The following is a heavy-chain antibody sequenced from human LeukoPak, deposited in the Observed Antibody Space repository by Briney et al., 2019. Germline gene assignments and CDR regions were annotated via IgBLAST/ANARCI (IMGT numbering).Heavy chain of an antibody. Sequence: GGSLRLSCAGSGFTFSKYGMHWVRQAPGKALKWVAVIWNDGSHENYADSVKGRFTISRDNSENTLYLQMSSLRAEDTAMYFCAKRDAKISGSDSFDIWGQGTMVTVSS. CDR1: GFTFSKYG. V-gene: IGHV3-33*06. J-gene: IGHJ3*02. D-gene: IGHD3-10*01. CDR2: IWNDGSHE. CDR3: AKRDAKISGSDSFDI.